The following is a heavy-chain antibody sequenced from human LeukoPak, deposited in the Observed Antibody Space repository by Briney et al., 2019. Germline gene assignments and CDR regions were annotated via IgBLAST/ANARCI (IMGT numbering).Heavy chain of an antibody. CDR2: IYTSGST. V-gene: IGHV4-4*07. CDR1: GGSISSYY. Sequence: SETLSLTCTVSGGSISSYYWSWIRQPAGKGLEWIGRIYTSGSTNYNPSLKSRVTISVDTSKNQFSLKLSSVTAADTAVYYCARMGRFLEWLLKRYYYYGMDVWGQGTTVTVSS. D-gene: IGHD3-3*01. J-gene: IGHJ6*02. CDR3: ARMGRFLEWLLKRYYYYGMDV.